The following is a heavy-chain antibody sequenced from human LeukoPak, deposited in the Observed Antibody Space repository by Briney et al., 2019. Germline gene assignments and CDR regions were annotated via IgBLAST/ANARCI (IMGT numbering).Heavy chain of an antibody. V-gene: IGHV1-2*02. CDR2: IDLNNGAT. CDR3: ARDSTAAAGSYFDY. CDR1: GFTFIDYC. J-gene: IGHJ4*02. Sequence: ASVKVSCKAAGFTFIDYCSHWVRQAPGQGPEWMGWIDLNNGATKYAPKFQGRVTITRDTSINTAYMELSSLTSDDTAVYYGARDSTAAAGSYFDYWGQGTLVTVSS. D-gene: IGHD6-13*01.